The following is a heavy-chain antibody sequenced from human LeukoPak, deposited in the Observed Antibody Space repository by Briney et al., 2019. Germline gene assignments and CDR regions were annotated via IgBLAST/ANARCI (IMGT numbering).Heavy chain of an antibody. CDR2: ISGSGGRT. V-gene: IGHV3-23*01. CDR1: GFTFSSYA. CDR3: AKEGLYYYDSSGSYFDY. J-gene: IGHJ4*02. D-gene: IGHD3-22*01. Sequence: GGSLRLSCAASGFTFSSYAMGWVRQAPGKGLEWVSAISGSGGRTYYADSVKGRFTISRDNSKNTLYLQMNSLRAEDTAVYYCAKEGLYYYDSSGSYFDYWGQGTLVTVSS.